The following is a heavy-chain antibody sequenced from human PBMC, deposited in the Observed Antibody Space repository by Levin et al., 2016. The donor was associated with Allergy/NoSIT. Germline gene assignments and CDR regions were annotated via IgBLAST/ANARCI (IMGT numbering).Heavy chain of an antibody. J-gene: IGHJ3*02. CDR1: GFSLSTSGVG. V-gene: IGHV2-5*02. D-gene: IGHD1-26*01. Sequence: SGPTLVKPTQTLTLTCTFSGFSLSTSGVGVGWIRQPPGKALEWLALIYWDDDKRYSPSLKSRLTISKDTSKSQVVLTMTNMDPVDTATYYCARKSREIDAFDIWGQGTMVTVSS. CDR2: IYWDDDK. CDR3: ARKSREIDAFDI.